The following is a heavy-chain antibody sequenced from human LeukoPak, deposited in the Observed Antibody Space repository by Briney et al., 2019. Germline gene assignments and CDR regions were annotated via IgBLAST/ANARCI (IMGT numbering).Heavy chain of an antibody. V-gene: IGHV3-9*01. J-gene: IGHJ4*02. CDR3: AKDLKSVVATINTAFDY. CDR1: GFTFDDYA. CDR2: ISWNSGNI. Sequence: PGGSLRLSYAASGFTFDDYAMHWVRQAPGKGLEWVSGISWNSGNIGYADSVKGRFTISRDNAKNSLYLQMNSLRAEDTALYYCAKDLKSVVATINTAFDYWGQGTLVTVSS. D-gene: IGHD5-12*01.